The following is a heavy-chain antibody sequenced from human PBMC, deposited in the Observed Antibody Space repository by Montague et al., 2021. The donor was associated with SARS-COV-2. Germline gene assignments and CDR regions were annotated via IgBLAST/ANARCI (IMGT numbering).Heavy chain of an antibody. J-gene: IGHJ1*01. V-gene: IGHV3-30-3*01. CDR3: ARDVFPPSSWPAEYFHH. Sequence: SLRLSCAASGFTFSSYAMYWVRQAPGKGLEWVAVISYDGSNKYYADSVKGRFTISRDDSKNTLYLQMNSLRAEDTAVYYCARDVFPPSSWPAEYFHHWGQGTLVTVSS. D-gene: IGHD6-13*01. CDR1: GFTFSSYA. CDR2: ISYDGSNK.